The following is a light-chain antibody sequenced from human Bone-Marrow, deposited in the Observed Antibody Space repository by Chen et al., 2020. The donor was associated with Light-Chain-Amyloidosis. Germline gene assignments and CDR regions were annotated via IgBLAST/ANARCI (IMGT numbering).Light chain of an antibody. CDR2: DDS. J-gene: IGLJ3*02. Sequence: SYVLTQPSSVSVAPGQTATIACGGNNIGSTSVHWYQQTPGQAPLLVVYDDSDRPSGIPARLSGSNSRTTATLTISRVEAGDEAADYCQVWDRSSDRPVFGGGPKLTVL. CDR3: QVWDRSSDRPV. CDR1: NIGSTS. V-gene: IGLV3-21*02.